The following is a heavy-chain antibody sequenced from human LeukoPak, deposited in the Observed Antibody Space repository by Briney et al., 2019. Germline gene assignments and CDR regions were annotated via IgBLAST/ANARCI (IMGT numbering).Heavy chain of an antibody. J-gene: IGHJ6*02. V-gene: IGHV3-7*01. CDR1: PFTSSGHW. Sequence: GGSLRLSCAASPFTSSGHWMSWVRKAPGKGREWVANIKEDESEKYYLDSVKGRFTISRDNAKISLHLQINSLRVEDTAVYYCARNSFAELMLLGSAYGMDVWGQGTTVIVSS. CDR3: ARNSFAELMLLGSAYGMDV. CDR2: IKEDESEK. D-gene: IGHD2-8*01.